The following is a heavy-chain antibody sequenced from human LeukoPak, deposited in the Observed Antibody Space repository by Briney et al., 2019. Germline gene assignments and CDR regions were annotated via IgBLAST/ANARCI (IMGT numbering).Heavy chain of an antibody. D-gene: IGHD5-24*01. V-gene: IGHV3-23*01. J-gene: IGHJ4*02. CDR1: GFTFSSYA. Sequence: GGSLRLSCAASGFTFSSYAMSWVRQAPGKGLEWVSAISGGGDNTYYADSVKGRFTISRDNSKNTLYLQMNSLRAEDTAVYYCAKVWSDGYNSDYWGQGTLVTVSS. CDR2: ISGGGDNT. CDR3: AKVWSDGYNSDY.